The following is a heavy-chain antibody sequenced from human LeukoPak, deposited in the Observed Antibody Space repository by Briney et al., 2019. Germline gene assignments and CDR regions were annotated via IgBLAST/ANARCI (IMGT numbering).Heavy chain of an antibody. V-gene: IGHV4-31*03. CDR1: GGSISSGGYY. J-gene: IGHJ4*02. CDR3: ARGWTDYGDYWYFDY. D-gene: IGHD4-17*01. CDR2: IYYSGST. Sequence: SQTLSLTCTVSGGSISSGGYYWSWIRQHPGQGLEWIGYIYYSGSTYYNPSLKSRVTISVDTSKNQFSLKLSSVTAADTAVYYCARGWTDYGDYWYFDYWGRGTLVTVSS.